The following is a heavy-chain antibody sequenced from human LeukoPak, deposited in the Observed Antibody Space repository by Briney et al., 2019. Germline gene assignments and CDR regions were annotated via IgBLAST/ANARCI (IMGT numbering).Heavy chain of an antibody. CDR3: ARRDGSYQTGRYYY. Sequence: SETLSLTCTVSGGSISSSSYYWGWIHQPRGKGLEWIGNIYYTGSTNYNPPLKSRVTISVDTSKNQSSLKLSSVTAADTAVYYCARRDGSYQTGRYYYWGQGTLVTVSS. J-gene: IGHJ4*02. D-gene: IGHD1-26*01. CDR2: IYYTGST. CDR1: GGSISSSSYY. V-gene: IGHV4-61*05.